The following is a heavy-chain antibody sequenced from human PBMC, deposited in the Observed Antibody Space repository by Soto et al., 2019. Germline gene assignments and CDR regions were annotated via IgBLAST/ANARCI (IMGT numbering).Heavy chain of an antibody. J-gene: IGHJ4*02. CDR1: GGSFSGYY. D-gene: IGHD6-13*01. Sequence: SETLSLTCAVYGGSFSGYYWSWIRQPPGKGLEWIGEINHSGSTNYNPSLKSRVTISVDTSKNQFSLKLSSVTAADTAVYYCARGRIAAAGTASDYWGQGTLVTVSP. CDR2: INHSGST. CDR3: ARGRIAAAGTASDY. V-gene: IGHV4-34*01.